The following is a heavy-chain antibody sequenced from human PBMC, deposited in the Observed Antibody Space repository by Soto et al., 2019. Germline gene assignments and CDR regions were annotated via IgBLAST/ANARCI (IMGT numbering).Heavy chain of an antibody. CDR2: TYYRSKWYN. CDR3: ARVAVAGLYYYYYSGMDV. CDR1: GGSVCSNRAA. Sequence: SHTLSLTGAICGGSVCSNRAAWNWIRQSPSRGLEWLGRTYYRSKWYNDYAVSVKSRITVNPDTSKNQFSLQLNSVTPEDTAVYYCARVAVAGLYYYYYSGMDVWGQGTTVTV. J-gene: IGHJ6*02. V-gene: IGHV6-1*01. D-gene: IGHD6-19*01.